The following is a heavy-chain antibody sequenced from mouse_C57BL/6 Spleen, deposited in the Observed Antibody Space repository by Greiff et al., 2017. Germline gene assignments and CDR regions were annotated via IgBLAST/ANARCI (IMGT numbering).Heavy chain of an antibody. Sequence: VQLQQPGAELVMPGASVKLSCKASGYTFPSYWMHWVKQRPGQGLEWIGEIDPSDSYTNYNQKFKGKSTLTVDKSSSTAYMQLSSLTSEDSAVYYCARLSSGRDFDYWGQGTTLTVSS. J-gene: IGHJ2*01. CDR1: GYTFPSYW. V-gene: IGHV1-69*01. CDR2: IDPSDSYT. CDR3: ARLSSGRDFDY. D-gene: IGHD3-2*02.